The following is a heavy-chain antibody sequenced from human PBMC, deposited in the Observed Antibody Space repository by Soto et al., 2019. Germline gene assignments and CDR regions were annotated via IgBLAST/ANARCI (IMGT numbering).Heavy chain of an antibody. CDR2: IFYTGST. J-gene: IGHJ6*02. CDR3: ARSRDGPTAYYFGMDV. Sequence: VQLQESGPGLVKPSETLSLSCTVSGASVSSTGYYWSWIRQPPGKGLEWIGYIFYTGSTNYNPSLKSRVTISKDTSKNQVFLKLSSVTAADTALYYCARSRDGPTAYYFGMDVWGQGTTVIVSS. CDR1: GASVSSTGYY. V-gene: IGHV4-61*08.